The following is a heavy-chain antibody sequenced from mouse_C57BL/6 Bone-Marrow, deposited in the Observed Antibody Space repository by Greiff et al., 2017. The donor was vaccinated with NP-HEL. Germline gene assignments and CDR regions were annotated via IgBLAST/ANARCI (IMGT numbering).Heavy chain of an antibody. CDR2: INPNNGGT. CDR3: AFYYYSNYGAY. D-gene: IGHD2-5*01. J-gene: IGHJ3*01. V-gene: IGHV1-18*01. Sequence: VHVKQSGPELVKPGASVKIPCKASGYTFTDYNMDWVKQSHGKSLEWIGDINPNNGGTIYNQKFKGKATLTVDKSSSTAYMELRSLTSEDTAVYYCAFYYYSNYGAYWGQGTLVTVSA. CDR1: GYTFTDYN.